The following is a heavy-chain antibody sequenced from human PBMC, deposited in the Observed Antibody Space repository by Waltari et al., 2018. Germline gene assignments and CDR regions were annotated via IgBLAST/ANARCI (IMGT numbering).Heavy chain of an antibody. CDR3: ARGPPLFDP. J-gene: IGHJ5*02. Sequence: EVQLVESGGGLVHPGGSLRLSCATSGFTFSDSTMNWVRQAPGQGLEWVSYISLSDTSIYYADSVKGRFTISRDNAKNSLYLQMNSLRVEDTAVYYCARGPPLFDPWGQGTLVTVSS. CDR1: GFTFSDST. V-gene: IGHV3-48*01. CDR2: ISLSDTSI.